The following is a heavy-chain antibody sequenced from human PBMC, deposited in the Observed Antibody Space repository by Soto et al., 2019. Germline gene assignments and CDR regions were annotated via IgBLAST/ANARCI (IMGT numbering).Heavy chain of an antibody. CDR1: GGPISSGSHY. V-gene: IGHV4-31*03. Sequence: QVQLQESGPGLVKPSQTLSLTCTVSGGPISSGSHYWSWIRQHPGEGLEWIGYIYYSGSTYYNPSLKGRVTISVDTSKNQFSLKLGSVPAADTAVYYCAREGGDGVDYWGQGTLVTVSS. CDR3: AREGGDGVDY. J-gene: IGHJ4*02. CDR2: IYYSGST. D-gene: IGHD3-16*01.